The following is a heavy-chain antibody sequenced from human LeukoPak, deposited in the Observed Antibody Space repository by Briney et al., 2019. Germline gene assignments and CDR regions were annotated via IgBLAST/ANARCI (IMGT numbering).Heavy chain of an antibody. CDR3: ARVGDKGGWYAWFDP. J-gene: IGHJ5*02. CDR2: INSDGSST. V-gene: IGHV3-74*01. CDR1: ESIISSYW. D-gene: IGHD6-19*01. Sequence: GGPLILSCAAGESIISSYWRHWLRHAPGKGLLWVSRINSDGSSTSYAASVKGRFTISRDNAKTTLYLQMNSLRAEDTAVYYGARVGDKGGWYAWFDPWGQGNLVTVSS.